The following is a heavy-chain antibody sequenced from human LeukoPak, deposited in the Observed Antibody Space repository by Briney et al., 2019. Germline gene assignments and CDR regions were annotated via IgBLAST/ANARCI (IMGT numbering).Heavy chain of an antibody. CDR1: GFTFSSYS. D-gene: IGHD2-2*01. V-gene: IGHV3-21*01. J-gene: IGHJ4*02. Sequence: GGSLRLSCAASGFTFSSYSMNWVRQAPGKGLEWVSSITSSSYIYYADSVKGRFTISRDNAKNSLYLQMNSLRAEDTAAYYCARDPPRGCSSTSCSGYWGQGTLVTVSS. CDR3: ARDPPRGCSSTSCSGY. CDR2: ITSSSYI.